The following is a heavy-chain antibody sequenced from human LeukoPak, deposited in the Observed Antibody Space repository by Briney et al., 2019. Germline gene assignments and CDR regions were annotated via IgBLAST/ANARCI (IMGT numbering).Heavy chain of an antibody. Sequence: GESLQISCKGSGCFFTSYWIGWVRQLPGKGLEWMGIIYPGDSDTRYSPSFQGQVTISADKSISTAYLQWSSLKASDTAMYYCARPRGGRHYWYFDLWGRGTLVTVSS. J-gene: IGHJ2*01. CDR1: GCFFTSYW. V-gene: IGHV5-51*01. D-gene: IGHD3-16*01. CDR2: IYPGDSDT. CDR3: ARPRGGRHYWYFDL.